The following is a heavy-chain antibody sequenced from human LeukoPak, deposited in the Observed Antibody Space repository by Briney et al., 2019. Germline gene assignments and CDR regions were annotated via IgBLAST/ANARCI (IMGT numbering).Heavy chain of an antibody. V-gene: IGHV4-38-2*02. CDR2: IYHSGST. J-gene: IGHJ5*02. CDR3: AREEGFDSVRGWFDP. D-gene: IGHD3-9*01. Sequence: SETLSLTCAVSGYSISSGYYWGWIRQPPGKGLEWFGSIYHSGSTYYNPSLKSRVTISVDTSKNQFSLKLSSVTAADTAVYYCAREEGFDSVRGWFDPWGQGTLVTVSS. CDR1: GYSISSGYY.